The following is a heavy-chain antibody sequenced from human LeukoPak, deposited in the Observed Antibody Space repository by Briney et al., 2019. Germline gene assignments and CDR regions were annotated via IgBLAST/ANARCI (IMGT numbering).Heavy chain of an antibody. CDR2: INHSGST. CDR3: ARGRQDSVVAVAGTGVDY. CDR1: GGSFSGYY. D-gene: IGHD6-19*01. Sequence: SETLSLTCAVYGGSFSGYYWSWIRQPPGKGLEWIGEINHSGSTNYNPSLKSRVTISVDTSKNQFSLKLSSVTAADTAVYYCARGRQDSVVAVAGTGVDYWGQGTLVTVSS. J-gene: IGHJ4*02. V-gene: IGHV4-34*01.